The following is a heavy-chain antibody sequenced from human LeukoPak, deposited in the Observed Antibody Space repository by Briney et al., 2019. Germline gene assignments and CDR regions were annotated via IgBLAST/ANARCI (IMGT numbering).Heavy chain of an antibody. V-gene: IGHV3-30-3*01. CDR1: RFTFSDYA. D-gene: IGHD3-9*01. Sequence: GGSLRLSCAASRFTFSDYALHWVRQAPRKGLEWEAVISYDGSNKYYADSVKGRFTISRDNSKNTLYLQMNSLRAEDTAVYYCAISGRHILTGYFSYWGQGTLVTVSS. CDR3: AISGRHILTGYFSY. J-gene: IGHJ4*02. CDR2: ISYDGSNK.